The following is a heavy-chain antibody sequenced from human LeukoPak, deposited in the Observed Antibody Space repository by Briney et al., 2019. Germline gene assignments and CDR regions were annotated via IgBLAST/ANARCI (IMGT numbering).Heavy chain of an antibody. D-gene: IGHD3-9*01. CDR3: ARDRCDYDILTGYTKICPNWFDP. Sequence: ASVKVSCKASGYTFTSYAMNWVRQAPGQGLEWMGWINTNTGNPTYAQGFTGRFVFSLDTSVSTAYLQISSLKAEDTAVYHCARDRCDYDILTGYTKICPNWFDPWGQGTLVTVSS. CDR1: GYTFTSYA. J-gene: IGHJ5*02. CDR2: INTNTGNP. V-gene: IGHV7-4-1*02.